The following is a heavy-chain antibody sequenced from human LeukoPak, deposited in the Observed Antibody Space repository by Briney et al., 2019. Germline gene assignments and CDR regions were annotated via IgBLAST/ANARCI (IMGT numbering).Heavy chain of an antibody. Sequence: GGSLRLSCAASGFTFDDYAMHWVRQAPGKGLEWVSGISWNSGSIGYADSVKGRFTISRDNAKNSLYLQMNSLRAEDTALYYCATHYYGSGSLVDYWGQGTLVTVSS. D-gene: IGHD3-10*01. CDR1: GFTFDDYA. CDR2: ISWNSGSI. V-gene: IGHV3-9*01. CDR3: ATHYYGSGSLVDY. J-gene: IGHJ4*02.